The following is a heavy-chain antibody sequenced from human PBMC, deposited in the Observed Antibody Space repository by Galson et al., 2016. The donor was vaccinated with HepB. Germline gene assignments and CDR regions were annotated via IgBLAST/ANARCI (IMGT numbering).Heavy chain of an antibody. CDR2: ISDSSSNR. CDR3: AREHRSFDV. Sequence: SLRLSCAGFGFNFSDYEMNWVRQVPGKGLEWVSYISDSSSNRYYRDSVHGRFTISREKAKNSVFLQMNSLRVEDTAIDYCAREHRSFDVWGQGVLVTVSS. J-gene: IGHJ4*02. CDR1: GFNFSDYE. V-gene: IGHV3-48*03.